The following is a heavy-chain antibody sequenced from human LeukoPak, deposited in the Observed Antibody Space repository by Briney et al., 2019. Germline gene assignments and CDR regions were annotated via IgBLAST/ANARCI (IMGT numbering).Heavy chain of an antibody. J-gene: IGHJ4*02. Sequence: GGSLRLSCVASGFTFSSYWMTWVRQAPGKGLEWVANIKHDGSEKYYVDSVKGRFTISRDNAKNSLYLLMNSLRAEDTAVYYCARNAYGGYWGQGTLVTVSS. D-gene: IGHD2-15*01. CDR2: IKHDGSEK. CDR3: ARNAYGGY. V-gene: IGHV3-7*01. CDR1: GFTFSSYW.